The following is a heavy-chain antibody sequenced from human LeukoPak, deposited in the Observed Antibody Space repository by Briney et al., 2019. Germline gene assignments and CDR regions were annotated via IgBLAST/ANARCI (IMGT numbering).Heavy chain of an antibody. CDR3: ARQPYSSSWYRD. D-gene: IGHD6-13*01. Sequence: SETLSLTCTVSGYSISSGYYWGWIRQPPGKGLEWIGSIYHSGSTYYNPSLKSRVTISVDTSKNQSSLKLSSVTAADTAVYYCARQPYSSSWYRDWGQGTLVTVSS. CDR2: IYHSGST. CDR1: GYSISSGYY. V-gene: IGHV4-38-2*02. J-gene: IGHJ4*02.